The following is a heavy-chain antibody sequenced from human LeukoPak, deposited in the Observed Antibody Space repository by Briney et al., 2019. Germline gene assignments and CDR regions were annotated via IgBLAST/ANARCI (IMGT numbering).Heavy chain of an antibody. CDR2: ISHEGSNT. D-gene: IGHD2-2*01. J-gene: IGHJ6*02. Sequence: PGPSLRLSHPASGITFTHSTMHSVRQPPGNGLEWEAVISHEGSNTYHADSLKGRLILARDTSKNTLSLQMNSLTTEQTSLTYCAKGASWNQGALGVWGQGTTVTVSS. CDR3: AKGASWNQGALGV. V-gene: IGHV3-30*18. CDR1: GITFTHST.